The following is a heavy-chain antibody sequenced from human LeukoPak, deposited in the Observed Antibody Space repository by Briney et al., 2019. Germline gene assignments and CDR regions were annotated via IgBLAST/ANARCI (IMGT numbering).Heavy chain of an antibody. D-gene: IGHD6-19*01. Sequence: QTGGSLRLSCAASGFTFSSNVMIWVRQAPGKGLEWVSSIPASGGSTYYADSVKGRFTISRDNSKNSLYLQMNSLRAEDTAVYYCAKESSGGWYFDHWGQGTLVTVSS. J-gene: IGHJ4*02. CDR2: IPASGGST. CDR3: AKESSGGWYFDH. V-gene: IGHV3-23*01. CDR1: GFTFSSNV.